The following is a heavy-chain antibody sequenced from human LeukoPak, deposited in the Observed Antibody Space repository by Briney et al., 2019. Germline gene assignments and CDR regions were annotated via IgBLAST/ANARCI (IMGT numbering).Heavy chain of an antibody. CDR3: ARSILSTYYYDGSGYIDAFDI. J-gene: IGHJ3*02. CDR2: IYYSGST. D-gene: IGHD3-22*01. CDR1: GGSISSYY. Sequence: TSETLSLTCTVSGGSISSYYWSWIRQPPGKGLEWIGYIYYSGSTNYNPSLKSRVTISVDTSKNQFSLKLSSVTAADTAVYYCARSILSTYYYDGSGYIDAFDIWGQGTMVTVSS. V-gene: IGHV4-59*01.